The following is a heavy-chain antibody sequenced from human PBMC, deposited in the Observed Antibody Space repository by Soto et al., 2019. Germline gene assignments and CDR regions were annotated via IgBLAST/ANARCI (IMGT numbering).Heavy chain of an antibody. Sequence: EVQVLESGGGLVQPGGSLRLSCEGSGFTVSSQAITWIRQAPGKGPEWVSTITADGGTYYADSVKGRFAMSRDTSESTLYLQMNSLGAEDTAAYYCAPHVSCSGGSCQYDAFAIRGQWTMVTVSS. V-gene: IGHV3-23*01. CDR2: ITADGGT. CDR1: GFTVSSQA. J-gene: IGHJ3*02. CDR3: APHVSCSGGSCQYDAFAI. D-gene: IGHD2-15*01.